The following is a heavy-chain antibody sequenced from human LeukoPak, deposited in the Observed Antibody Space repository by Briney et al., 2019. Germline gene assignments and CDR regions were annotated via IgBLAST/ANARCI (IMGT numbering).Heavy chain of an antibody. D-gene: IGHD5-18*01. CDR3: ARDVKGYSYGIDVNYFDY. CDR1: GYTFTSYY. V-gene: IGHV1-46*01. CDR2: INPSGGST. Sequence: ASVKVSCKASGYTFTSYYMHWVRQAPGQGLEWMGIINPSGGSTSYAQKFQGRVTMTRDMSTSTVYMELSSLRSEDTAVYYCARDVKGYSYGIDVNYFDYWGQGTLVTVSS. J-gene: IGHJ4*02.